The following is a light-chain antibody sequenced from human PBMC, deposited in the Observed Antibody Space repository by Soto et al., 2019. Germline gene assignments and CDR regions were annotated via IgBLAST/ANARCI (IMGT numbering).Light chain of an antibody. CDR1: NSDVGGYTH. Sequence: QSVLTQPASVSGSPGQSITISCTGTNSDVGGYTHVSWYQQRPGKAPQVIIYEVNNRPSGVSDRFSGSKSGRTASLTISGLQPEDEADYYCSSYTSSSTPFVFGTGTKVTVL. CDR3: SSYTSSSTPFV. V-gene: IGLV2-14*01. J-gene: IGLJ1*01. CDR2: EVN.